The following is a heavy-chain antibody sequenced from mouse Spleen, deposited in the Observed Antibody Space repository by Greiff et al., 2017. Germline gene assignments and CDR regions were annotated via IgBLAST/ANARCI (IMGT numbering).Heavy chain of an antibody. CDR2: INPSSGYT. V-gene: IGHV1-7*01. Sequence: QVQLQQSGAELAKPGASVMLSCKASGYTFTSYWMHWVKQRPGQGLEWIGYINPSSGYTKYNQKFKDKATLTADKSSSTAYMQLSSLTYEDSAVYYCAGYDYDEKGYYAMDYWGQGTSVTVSS. D-gene: IGHD2-4*01. J-gene: IGHJ4*01. CDR1: GYTFTSYW. CDR3: AGYDYDEKGYYAMDY.